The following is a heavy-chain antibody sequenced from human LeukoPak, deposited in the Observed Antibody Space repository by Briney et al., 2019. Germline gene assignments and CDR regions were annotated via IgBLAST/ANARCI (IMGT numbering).Heavy chain of an antibody. CDR1: GFTFSNYA. CDR2: IVGTGGST. D-gene: IGHD3-9*01. V-gene: IGHV3-23*01. CDR3: AKWGDYDILTGYYDSDY. J-gene: IGHJ4*02. Sequence: PGGSLGLSCAASGFTFSNYAMSWVRQAPGKGLEWVSAIVGTGGSTYYADSVKGRFTISRDNSKNTLYLQMNSLRAEDTAVYYCAKWGDYDILTGYYDSDYWGQGTLVTVSS.